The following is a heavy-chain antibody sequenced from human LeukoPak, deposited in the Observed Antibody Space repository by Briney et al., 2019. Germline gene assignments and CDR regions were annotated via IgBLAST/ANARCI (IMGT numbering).Heavy chain of an antibody. CDR1: GFTVSSNY. V-gene: IGHV3-66*01. Sequence: GGSLRLSCAASGFTVSSNYMSWVRQAPGKGLEWVSVIYSGGSTYYADSVKGRFTISRNNSKNTLYLQMNSLRAEDTAVYYCARVDYGDYGFDYWGQGTLVTVSS. CDR2: IYSGGST. J-gene: IGHJ4*02. D-gene: IGHD4-17*01. CDR3: ARVDYGDYGFDY.